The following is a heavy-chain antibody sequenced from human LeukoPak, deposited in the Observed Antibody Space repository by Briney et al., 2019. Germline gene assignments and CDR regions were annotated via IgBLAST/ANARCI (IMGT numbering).Heavy chain of an antibody. V-gene: IGHV3-74*01. CDR1: GFTFSSYW. D-gene: IGHD2-2*02. CDR3: AKVAVVFCSSTSCYIDY. Sequence: GGSLRLSCAASGFTFSSYWMHWVRQVPGKGLVWVSRINTDGSSTTYADSVKGRFTISRDNTENTLYLQMSSLRAEDTAVYYCAKVAVVFCSSTSCYIDYWGQGTLVTVSS. CDR2: INTDGSST. J-gene: IGHJ4*02.